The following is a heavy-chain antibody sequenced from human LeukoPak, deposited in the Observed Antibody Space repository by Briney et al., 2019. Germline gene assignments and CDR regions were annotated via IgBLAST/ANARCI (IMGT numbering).Heavy chain of an antibody. J-gene: IGHJ1*01. D-gene: IGHD1-26*01. CDR2: ISSSGGST. V-gene: IGHV3-64*01. CDR3: ATRWSYAADDFEH. Sequence: GGSLTPSRPLERLSAATISTDSDRQAPGKGLEYVSAISSSGGSTYYVNSVKGRFTISRAKTKHTLYLQIGSLRAEDTAVYYCATRWSYAADDFEHWGQGTLVTVSS. CDR1: ERLSAAT.